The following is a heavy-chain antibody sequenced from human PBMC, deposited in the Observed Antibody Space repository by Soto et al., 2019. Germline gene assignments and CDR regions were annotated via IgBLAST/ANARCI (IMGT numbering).Heavy chain of an antibody. CDR2: IWYDGSNK. CDR3: ARSSTLVGVVSADAFDI. V-gene: IGHV3-33*01. J-gene: IGHJ3*02. D-gene: IGHD3-3*01. CDR1: GFTFSSYG. Sequence: PGGSLRLSCAASGFTFSSYGMHWVRQAPGKGLEWVAVIWYDGSNKYYADSVKGRFTISRDNSKNTLYLQMNSLRPEDTAVYYCARSSTLVGVVSADAFDIWGQGTMVTVSS.